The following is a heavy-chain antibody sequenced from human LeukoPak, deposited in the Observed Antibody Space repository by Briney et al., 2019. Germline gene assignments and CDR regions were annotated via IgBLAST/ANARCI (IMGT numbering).Heavy chain of an antibody. V-gene: IGHV3-23*01. CDR1: GFTLSNHW. D-gene: IGHD3-3*01. CDR3: AKISMVFGVVIISFGHFDY. Sequence: GGSLRLSCAASGFTLSNHWMHWVRQAPGKGLEWVSAISGSGGSTYYADSVKGRFTISRDNSKNTLYLQMNSLRAEDTAVYYCAKISMVFGVVIISFGHFDYWGQGTLVTVSS. J-gene: IGHJ4*02. CDR2: ISGSGGST.